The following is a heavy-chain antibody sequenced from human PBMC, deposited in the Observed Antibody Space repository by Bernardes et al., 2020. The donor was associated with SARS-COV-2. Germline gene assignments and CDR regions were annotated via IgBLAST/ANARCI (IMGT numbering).Heavy chain of an antibody. V-gene: IGHV3-7*03. CDR1: GFTFSSSW. CDR2: INQDGSQK. J-gene: IGHJ4*02. D-gene: IGHD2-21*01. Sequence: GGSLRLSCVVSGFTFSSSWMSWVRQAPGKGLEWVANINQDGSQKYYVDSVKGRFTISRDNAKNSLYLQMDSLRAEDTAVYYCARDDFDAAKPLDYWGQGTLVTVSS. CDR3: ARDDFDAAKPLDY.